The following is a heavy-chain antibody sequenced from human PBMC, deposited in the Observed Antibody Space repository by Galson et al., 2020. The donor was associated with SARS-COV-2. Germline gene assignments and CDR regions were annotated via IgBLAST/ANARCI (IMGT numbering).Heavy chain of an antibody. J-gene: IGHJ4*02. V-gene: IGHV4-38-2*01. D-gene: IGHD1-1*01. CDR2: IYYSGST. CDR3: GGTGTGRYFDY. Sequence: SETLSLTCDVSGYSISSGYYWGWIRQPPGKGLEWIGIIYYSGSTYYNPSLKSRVTISTDTSKNQFSLKLSSVTAADTAVFYCGGTGTGRYFDYWGQGTLVTVSS. CDR1: GYSISSGYY.